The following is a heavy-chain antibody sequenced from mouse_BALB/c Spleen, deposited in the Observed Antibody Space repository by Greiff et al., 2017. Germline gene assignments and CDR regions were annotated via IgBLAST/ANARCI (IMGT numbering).Heavy chain of an antibody. J-gene: IGHJ3*01. V-gene: IGHV2-6-7*01. CDR1: GFSLTGYG. Sequence: QVQLKQSGPGLVAPSQCLSITCTASGFSLTGYGVNWVRQPPGKGLEWLGMIWGDGSTDYYSALKSRLSISKDNSKSHVFLKMNSLQTDDTARYYCARGGFAYWGQGTLVTVSA. CDR3: ARGGFAY. CDR2: IWGDGST.